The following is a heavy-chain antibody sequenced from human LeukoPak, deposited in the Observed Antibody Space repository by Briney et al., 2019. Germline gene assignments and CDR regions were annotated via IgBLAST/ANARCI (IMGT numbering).Heavy chain of an antibody. CDR1: GGSFSGYY. D-gene: IGHD4-17*01. J-gene: IGHJ2*01. CDR2: INHSGST. Sequence: SETLSLTCAVYGGSFSGYYWSWIRQPPGKGLEWIGEINHSGSTNYNPSLKSRVSISVDTSKNQFSLKLSSVTAADTAVYYCARLRLPLSVTTPRINWYFDLWGRGTLVTVSS. V-gene: IGHV4-34*01. CDR3: ARLRLPLSVTTPRINWYFDL.